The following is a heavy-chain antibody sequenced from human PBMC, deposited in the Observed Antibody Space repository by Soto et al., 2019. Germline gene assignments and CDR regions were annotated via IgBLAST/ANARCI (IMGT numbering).Heavy chain of an antibody. CDR1: GFTFSSYA. J-gene: IGHJ4*02. CDR3: AKDERELPLD. V-gene: IGHV3-23*01. D-gene: IGHD1-26*01. Sequence: EVQLLESGGGLVQPGGSLSLSCAASGFTFSSYAMSWVRQAPGTGLEWVSASSGSGGSTYYADSVKGRFTISRDNSKNTLYLQVNSLSAEDTAVYYCAKDERELPLDWGQGTLVTVSS. CDR2: SSGSGGST.